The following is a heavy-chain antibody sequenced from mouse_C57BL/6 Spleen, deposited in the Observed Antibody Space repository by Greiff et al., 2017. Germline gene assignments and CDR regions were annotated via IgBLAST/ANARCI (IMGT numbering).Heavy chain of an antibody. J-gene: IGHJ4*01. CDR1: GYTFTSYW. Sequence: VQLQQPGAELVMPGASVKLSCKASGYTFTSYWMPWVKQRPGQGLEWIGEIDPSDSYTNYKQKFKGKSTLTVDKSSSTAYMQLSSLTSEDAAVYYCARNPFSTTGVTADYYAMDYWGQGTSGTVSS. CDR2: IDPSDSYT. V-gene: IGHV1-69*01. CDR3: ARNPFSTTGVTADYYAMDY. D-gene: IGHD1-1*01.